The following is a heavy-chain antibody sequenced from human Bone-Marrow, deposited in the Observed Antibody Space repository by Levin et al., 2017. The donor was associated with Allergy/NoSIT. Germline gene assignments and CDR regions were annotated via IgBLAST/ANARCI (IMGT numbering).Heavy chain of an antibody. CDR2: IYPGDSDT. CDR3: ARRVHGSGSYYSYWYFDL. CDR1: GYSFTSYW. D-gene: IGHD3-10*01. V-gene: IGHV5-51*01. J-gene: IGHJ2*01. Sequence: PGGSLRLSCKGSGYSFTSYWIGWVRQMPGKGLEWMGIIYPGDSDTRYSPSFQGQVTISADKSISTAYLQWSSLKASDTAMYYCARRVHGSGSYYSYWYFDLWGRGTLVTVSS.